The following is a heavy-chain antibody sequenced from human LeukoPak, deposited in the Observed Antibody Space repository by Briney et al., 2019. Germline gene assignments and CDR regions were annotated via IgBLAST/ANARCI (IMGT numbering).Heavy chain of an antibody. V-gene: IGHV3-53*04. CDR3: ARGGGSNWFDP. D-gene: IGHD2-15*01. J-gene: IGHJ5*02. Sequence: PGGSLRLSCAASGFTVSSNYMSWARQAPGKGLEWVSVIYSGGSTYYADSVKGRFTISRHNSKNTLYLQMNSLRAEDTAVYYCARGGGSNWFDPWGQGTLVTVSS. CDR2: IYSGGST. CDR1: GFTVSSNY.